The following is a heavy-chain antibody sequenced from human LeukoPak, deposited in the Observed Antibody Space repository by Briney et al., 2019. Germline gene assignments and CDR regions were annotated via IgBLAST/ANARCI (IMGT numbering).Heavy chain of an antibody. CDR1: GFSVSGYY. J-gene: IGHJ4*02. D-gene: IGHD3-3*01. CDR3: ARGFFNFED. V-gene: IGHV3-66*02. CDR2: IYSGGDT. Sequence: GGSLRLSCAASGFSVSGYYMSWVRQAPGRGLEWVSVIYSGGDTSYADSVKGRLTASRDNAKNTVDLHMNGLRPEDTAFYYCARGFFNFEDWGRGTLVTVSS.